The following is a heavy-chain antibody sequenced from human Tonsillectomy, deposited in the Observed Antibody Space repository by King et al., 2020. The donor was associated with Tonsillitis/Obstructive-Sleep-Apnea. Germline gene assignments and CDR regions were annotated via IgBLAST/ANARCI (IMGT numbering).Heavy chain of an antibody. D-gene: IGHD3-16*01. J-gene: IGHJ4*02. V-gene: IGHV1-18*01. CDR2: ISAYNGDT. Sequence: QLVQSGAEVKKPGASVKVSCKASGYTFTDYGISWVRQAPGQGLEWMGWISAYNGDTNYAQQYQDRVTMTTDTSTSTAYMDLRNLKSDDTAFYYCARGGVGMTPFESPFDYWGQGTLVTVSS. CDR3: ARGGVGMTPFESPFDY. CDR1: GYTFTDYG.